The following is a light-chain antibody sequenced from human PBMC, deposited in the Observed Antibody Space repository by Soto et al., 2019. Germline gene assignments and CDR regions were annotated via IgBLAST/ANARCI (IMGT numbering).Light chain of an antibody. CDR1: SSDIGHYIH. CDR3: SSSTNTGTWV. V-gene: IGLV2-14*01. Sequence: QSALTQPASVSGSPGQSITISCTGTSSDIGHYIHVSWLQQHPGKAPKSMIYDVSNRSPGVSNRYSGSKSGNTAYLTISGLQDEDDAYYYCSSSTNTGTWVFGGGTKLTVL. J-gene: IGLJ3*02. CDR2: DVS.